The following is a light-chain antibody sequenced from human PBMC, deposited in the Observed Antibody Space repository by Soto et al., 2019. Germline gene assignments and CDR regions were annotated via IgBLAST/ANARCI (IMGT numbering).Light chain of an antibody. CDR1: SSDAGGYKY. Sequence: QSVLTQPASVSGSPGQSITISCTGTSSDAGGYKYVSWYQQHPGKAPKLMIYEVNKRPSGVPDRFSGSKSGNTASLTVSGLQAEDEADYYCSSYAGSSNVFGTGTKVTVL. V-gene: IGLV2-8*01. CDR3: SSYAGSSNV. J-gene: IGLJ1*01. CDR2: EVN.